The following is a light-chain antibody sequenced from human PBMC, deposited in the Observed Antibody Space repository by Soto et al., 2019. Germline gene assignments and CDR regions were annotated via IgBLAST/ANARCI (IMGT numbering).Light chain of an antibody. Sequence: EIVLTQSPATLSLSPGARATLSCMASQSVSIYLAWYQQKPGQAPRLLIYDASNRATGIPARFSGSGSGTDFTLTISSLEPEDFAVYYCQQRSNWPPGLTFGGGTKVDIK. CDR1: QSVSIY. CDR3: QQRSNWPPGLT. V-gene: IGKV3-11*01. J-gene: IGKJ4*01. CDR2: DAS.